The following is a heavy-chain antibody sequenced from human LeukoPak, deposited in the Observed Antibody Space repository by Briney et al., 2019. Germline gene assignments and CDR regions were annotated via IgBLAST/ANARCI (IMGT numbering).Heavy chain of an antibody. D-gene: IGHD3-3*01. Sequence: SETLSLTCTVSGGSISPSYWNWIRQPPGKGLEWIGYISYSGYINYNPSLESRVTISVDTSKNQFSLKLSSVTAADTAVYYCASVPGDFWSGYYFLDNYGMDVWGQGTTVTVSS. CDR3: ASVPGDFWSGYYFLDNYGMDV. J-gene: IGHJ6*02. CDR2: ISYSGYI. V-gene: IGHV4-59*12. CDR1: GGSISPSY.